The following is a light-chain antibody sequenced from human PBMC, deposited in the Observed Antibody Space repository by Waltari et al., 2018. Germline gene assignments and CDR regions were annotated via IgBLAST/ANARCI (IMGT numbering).Light chain of an antibody. Sequence: QSALTQPASVSGSPGQAITISCTGTSSDIGRYNYVSWYQQHPGKAPKPVISEVSNRPSGFSKRFSGSKSGNTASLTISGLQAEDGAHYYCSSYTNSGNVVFGGGTKLTVL. CDR2: EVS. CDR1: SSDIGRYNY. V-gene: IGLV2-14*01. CDR3: SSYTNSGNVV. J-gene: IGLJ2*01.